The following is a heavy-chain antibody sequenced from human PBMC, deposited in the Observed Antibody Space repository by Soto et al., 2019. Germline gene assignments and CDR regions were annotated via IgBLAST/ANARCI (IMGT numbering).Heavy chain of an antibody. CDR3: SRVSGGYYYYYDMDV. J-gene: IGHJ6*03. Sequence: GGSLRLSCAASGFTVSSNYMSWVRQAPGKGLEWVSVIYSGGSTYYANSVKGRFTISRDNSKNTLYLQMNSLRAEDTAVYYCSRVSGGYYYYYDMDVWGKGTTVTVSS. CDR2: IYSGGST. V-gene: IGHV3-53*01. D-gene: IGHD1-26*01. CDR1: GFTVSSNY.